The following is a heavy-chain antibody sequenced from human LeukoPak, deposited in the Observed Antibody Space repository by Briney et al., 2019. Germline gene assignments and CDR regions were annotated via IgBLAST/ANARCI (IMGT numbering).Heavy chain of an antibody. J-gene: IGHJ4*02. D-gene: IGHD1-26*01. V-gene: IGHV3-23*01. CDR3: AKDRVEWELLPFSFDY. Sequence: GGSLRLSCAASGFTFTSYAMSWVRQAPGKGLEWVLAMSVSGGSTYYADSVKGRFTVSRDNSKNTLYLEMKSLRGEDTAVYYCAKDRVEWELLPFSFDYWGQGTLVTVSS. CDR2: MSVSGGST. CDR1: GFTFTSYA.